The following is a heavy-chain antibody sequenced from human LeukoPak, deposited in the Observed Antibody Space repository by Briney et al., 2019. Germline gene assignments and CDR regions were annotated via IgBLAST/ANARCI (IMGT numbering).Heavy chain of an antibody. CDR3: ARSIITMVRGVIHHYYYYYGMDV. Sequence: SQTLSLTCAISGDSVSSNSAAWNWIRQSPSRGLEGLGRTYYKSKWYNDYAVSVKSRITINPDTSKNQFSLQLNSVTPEDTAVYYCARSIITMVRGVIHHYYYYYGMDVWGKGTTVTVSS. V-gene: IGHV6-1*01. CDR2: TYYKSKWYN. CDR1: GDSVSSNSAA. J-gene: IGHJ6*04. D-gene: IGHD3-10*01.